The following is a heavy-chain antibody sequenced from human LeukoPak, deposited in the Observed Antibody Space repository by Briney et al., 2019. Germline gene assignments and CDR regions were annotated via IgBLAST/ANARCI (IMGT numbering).Heavy chain of an antibody. V-gene: IGHV3-7*01. J-gene: IGHJ5*02. Sequence: ESLRLSCAASGFTFSSHWMTWVRQAPGKGLEWVANIKQDASEKYFVDSVRGRFTISRDNAKNSLYLQMNSLRAEDTAVYYCARGVRWLDPWGQGTVVTVSS. CDR2: IKQDASEK. CDR1: GFTFSSHW. D-gene: IGHD1-1*01. CDR3: ARGVRWLDP.